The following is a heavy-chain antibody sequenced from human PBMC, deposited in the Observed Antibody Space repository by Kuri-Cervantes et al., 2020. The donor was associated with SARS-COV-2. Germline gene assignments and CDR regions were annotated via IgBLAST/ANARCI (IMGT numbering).Heavy chain of an antibody. J-gene: IGHJ3*01. CDR2: IKQDGSEE. D-gene: IGHD3-10*01. CDR3: AREDSGTNDAFDF. V-gene: IGHV3-7*03. Sequence: LTCAASGFIFSGYCMTWVRQAPGKGLEWVANIKQDGSEEYYVDSVKGRFTISRDNAKNSLYLQMNSLRAEGTAVYYCAREDSGTNDAFDFWGQGATVTVSS. CDR1: GFIFSGYC.